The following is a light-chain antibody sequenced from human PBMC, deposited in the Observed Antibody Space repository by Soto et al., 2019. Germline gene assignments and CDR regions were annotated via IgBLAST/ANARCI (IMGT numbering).Light chain of an antibody. CDR3: QQYASSPLT. CDR1: QSVSSSY. J-gene: IGKJ4*01. Sequence: EIELTQSPGTLSLSPGERATLSCRASQSVSSSYLAWYQQKPGQAPRLLIYDASSRATGIPDRFSGSGSGTDFTLSISRLQPEDFAVYYCQQYASSPLTFGGGTKVELK. V-gene: IGKV3-20*01. CDR2: DAS.